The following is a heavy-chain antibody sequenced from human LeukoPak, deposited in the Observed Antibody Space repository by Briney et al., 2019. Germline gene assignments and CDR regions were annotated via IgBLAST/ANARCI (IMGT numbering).Heavy chain of an antibody. V-gene: IGHV1-69*01. Sequence: SVKVSCKASGGTFSSYAISWVRQAPGQGLEWMGGIIPIFGTANYAQKFQGRVTITADESTSTAYMELSSLRSEDTAVYYCARDRNGELHLYFDYWGQGTLVTVSS. CDR2: IIPIFGTA. D-gene: IGHD1-7*01. CDR1: GGTFSSYA. CDR3: ARDRNGELHLYFDY. J-gene: IGHJ4*02.